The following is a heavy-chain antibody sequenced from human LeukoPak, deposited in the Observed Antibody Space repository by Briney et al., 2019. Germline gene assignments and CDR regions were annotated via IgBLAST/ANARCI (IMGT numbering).Heavy chain of an antibody. J-gene: IGHJ4*02. CDR1: GDSVSINSAA. V-gene: IGHV6-1*01. CDR2: TYQRSKWYN. D-gene: IGHD6-19*01. CDR3: ARSPSPYSSGWYFDY. Sequence: SQTLSLTCAISGDSVSINSAAWNWIRQSPSRGLEWLGRTYQRSKWYNDYAVSVKSRITINPDISKNQFSLQLNPVTPEDTAVYYCARSPSPYSSGWYFDYWGQGTLVTVSS.